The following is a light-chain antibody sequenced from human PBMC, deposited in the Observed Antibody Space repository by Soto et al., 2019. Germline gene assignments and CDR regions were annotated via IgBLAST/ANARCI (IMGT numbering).Light chain of an antibody. CDR3: QQYGSSGT. J-gene: IGKJ1*01. CDR1: QSVSSSY. V-gene: IGKV3-20*01. CDR2: GAS. Sequence: EIVFTQSTGTLSLSPGERATLSCRASQSVSSSYLAWYQQKPGQAPRLLIYGASTRATGIPDRFSGSGSGTDFTLTISRLEPEDFAVYYCQQYGSSGTFGQGTKVDIK.